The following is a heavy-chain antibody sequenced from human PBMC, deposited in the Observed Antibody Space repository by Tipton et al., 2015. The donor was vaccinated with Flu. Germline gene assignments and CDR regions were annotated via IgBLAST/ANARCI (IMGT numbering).Heavy chain of an antibody. CDR1: GGSISSGGYY. V-gene: IGHV4-31*03. CDR3: ARVGIFGVVGSAEN. D-gene: IGHD3-3*01. CDR2: IYYSGST. Sequence: TLSLTCTVSGGSISSGGYYWSWIRQHPGKGLEWIGYIYYSGSTYYNPSLKSRVTISVDTSKNQFSLKLSSVTAADTAVYYCARVGIFGVVGSAENWGQGTLVTVSS. J-gene: IGHJ4*02.